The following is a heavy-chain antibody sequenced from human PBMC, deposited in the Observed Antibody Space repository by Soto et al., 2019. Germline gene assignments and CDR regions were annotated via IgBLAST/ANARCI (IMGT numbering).Heavy chain of an antibody. CDR3: ARDSYDILTGQKRYFDF. V-gene: IGHV3-43*01. J-gene: IGHJ4*02. Sequence: GGSLRLSCAASGCSFEDYTMHWVRQGPGKGPEWISLISWDGGITDYSDSVKGRFISSRDNSKNSLFLEMNSLTSEDAAMYFCARDSYDILTGQKRYFDFWGQGTLVTVSS. D-gene: IGHD3-9*01. CDR2: ISWDGGIT. CDR1: GCSFEDYT.